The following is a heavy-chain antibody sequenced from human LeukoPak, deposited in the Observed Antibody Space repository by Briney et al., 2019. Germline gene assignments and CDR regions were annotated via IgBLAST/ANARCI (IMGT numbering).Heavy chain of an antibody. V-gene: IGHV3-30*04. CDR2: IAYDGSNK. CDR3: ARGDHWPNGFDH. D-gene: IGHD1-1*01. CDR1: GFTFSTSE. Sequence: GGSLRLSCAASGFTFSTSEMHWVRQAPGKGLEWVAVIAYDGSNKYYADSVKGRFTISRDNPKNTLYLQANNLRAEDTAVYYCARGDHWPNGFDHWGQGTLVTVSS. J-gene: IGHJ4*02.